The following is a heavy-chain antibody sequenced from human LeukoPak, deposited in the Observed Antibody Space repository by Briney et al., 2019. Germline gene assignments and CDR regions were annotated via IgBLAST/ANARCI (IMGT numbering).Heavy chain of an antibody. D-gene: IGHD3-10*01. J-gene: IGHJ4*02. CDR1: GFTFSSYG. V-gene: IGHV3-33*01. Sequence: GGPLRLSCAASGFTFSSYGMHWVRQAPGKGLEWVAVIWYDGSNKYYADSVKGRFTISRDNSKNTLYLQMNSLRAEDTAVYYCAREPHYYGSGPFDYWGQGTLVTVSS. CDR2: IWYDGSNK. CDR3: AREPHYYGSGPFDY.